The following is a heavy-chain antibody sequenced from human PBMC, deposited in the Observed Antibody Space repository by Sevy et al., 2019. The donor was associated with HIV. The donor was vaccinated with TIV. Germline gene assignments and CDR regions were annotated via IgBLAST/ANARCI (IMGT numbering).Heavy chain of an antibody. J-gene: IGHJ4*02. V-gene: IGHV4-34*01. Sequence: SETLSLTCAVYGGSFSGYYWSWIRQPPGKGLEWIGEINHSGSTNYNPSLKSRVTISVDTSKNQFSLKLSSVTAADKAVYYCARGATMVRGLDYWGQGTLVTVSS. D-gene: IGHD3-10*01. CDR3: ARGATMVRGLDY. CDR1: GGSFSGYY. CDR2: INHSGST.